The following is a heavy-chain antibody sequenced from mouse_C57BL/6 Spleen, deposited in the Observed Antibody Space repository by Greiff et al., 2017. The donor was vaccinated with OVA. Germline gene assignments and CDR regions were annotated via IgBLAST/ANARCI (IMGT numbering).Heavy chain of an antibody. CDR2: IDPETGGT. CDR3: TRSITTVVAPYYYAMDY. J-gene: IGHJ4*01. V-gene: IGHV1-15*01. D-gene: IGHD1-1*01. CDR1: GYTFTDYE. Sequence: QVQLQQSGAELVRPGASVTLSCKASGYTFTDYEMHWVKQTPVHGLEGIGAIDPETGGTAYNQKFKGKAILTADKSSSTAYMELRSLTSEDSAVYYCTRSITTVVAPYYYAMDYWGQGTSVTVSS.